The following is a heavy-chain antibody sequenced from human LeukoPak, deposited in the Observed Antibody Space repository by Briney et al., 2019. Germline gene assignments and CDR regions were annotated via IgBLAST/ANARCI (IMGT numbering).Heavy chain of an antibody. V-gene: IGHV3-15*01. Sequence: PGGSLRLSCAASGFTFSNAWMSWVRQAPGKGLEWVGRIKSKTDGGTTDYAAPVKGRFTISRDDSKNTLYLQMNSLKTEDTAVYYCTQSNSGYDPFDYWGQGTLVTVAS. J-gene: IGHJ4*02. CDR1: GFTFSNAW. CDR2: IKSKTDGGTT. D-gene: IGHD5-12*01. CDR3: TQSNSGYDPFDY.